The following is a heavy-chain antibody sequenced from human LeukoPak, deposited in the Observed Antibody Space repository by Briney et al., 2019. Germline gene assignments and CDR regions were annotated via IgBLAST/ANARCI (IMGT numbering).Heavy chain of an antibody. V-gene: IGHV3-48*03. CDR1: GFTFSSYE. Sequence: GGSLRLSCAASGFTFSSYEMNWVRQAPGKGLEWVSYISNSGSTIYYTDSVKGRFTISRDNAKNSLYLQMNSLRAEDTAVYYCARQDYGDSDAFDIWGQGTMVTVSS. D-gene: IGHD4-17*01. J-gene: IGHJ3*02. CDR2: ISNSGSTI. CDR3: ARQDYGDSDAFDI.